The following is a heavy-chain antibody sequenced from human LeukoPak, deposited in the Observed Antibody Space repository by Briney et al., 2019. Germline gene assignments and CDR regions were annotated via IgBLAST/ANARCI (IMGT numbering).Heavy chain of an antibody. D-gene: IGHD3-10*02. CDR1: GFTFSSYT. CDR3: AELGITMIGGV. J-gene: IGHJ6*04. CDR2: ITSSSSYI. Sequence: PGGSLRLSCAASGFTFSSYTMNWVRQAPGKGLEWVSSITSSSSYIYYADSVMGRFTISRDNAKNSLYLQMNSLRAEDTAVYYCAELGITMIGGVWGKGTTVTISS. V-gene: IGHV3-21*01.